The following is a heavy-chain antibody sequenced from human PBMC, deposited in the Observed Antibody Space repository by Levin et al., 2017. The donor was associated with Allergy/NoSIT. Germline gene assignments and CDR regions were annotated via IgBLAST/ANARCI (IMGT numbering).Heavy chain of an antibody. CDR2: IIPIFGTA. D-gene: IGHD2-15*01. CDR1: GGTFSSYA. J-gene: IGHJ3*02. CDR3: ARDLGYCSGGSCHAHAFDS. Sequence: VASVKVSCKASGGTFSSYAISWVRQAPGQGLEWMGGIIPIFGTANYAQKFQGRVTITADESTSTAYMELSSLRSEDTAVYYCARDLGYCSGGSCHAHAFDSWGQGTMVTVSS. V-gene: IGHV1-69*13.